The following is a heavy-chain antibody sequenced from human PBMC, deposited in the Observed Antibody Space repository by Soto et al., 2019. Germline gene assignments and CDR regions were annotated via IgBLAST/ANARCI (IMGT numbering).Heavy chain of an antibody. Sequence: QMQLVQSGPEVKKPGTSVKVSCKASGFTFTCSALHWVRQSLGQRLEWIGCIAVGSGTTNYAQKFQERVTITRDMSTSTAYMELSSLRSEDTAVYYCAAEGTVTTGMDVWGQCTTVTVSS. D-gene: IGHD4-17*01. CDR1: GFTFTCSA. CDR3: AAEGTVTTGMDV. J-gene: IGHJ6*02. CDR2: IAVGSGTT. V-gene: IGHV1-58*01.